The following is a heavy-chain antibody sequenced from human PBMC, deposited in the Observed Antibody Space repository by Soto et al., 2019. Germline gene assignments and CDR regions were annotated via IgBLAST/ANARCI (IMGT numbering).Heavy chain of an antibody. Sequence: VQLVESGGGLVKPGGSLRLSCAASGFSFSDYSMNWVRQAPGKGLEWVSSISGSTSYIYYADSLKGRFTVSRDNAEKSLYLQRNSLRAEDTAVYYCARDGAYCSGTGCRDYYHCMDVWGKGTTVTASS. D-gene: IGHD2-2*01. CDR2: ISGSTSYI. CDR1: GFSFSDYS. J-gene: IGHJ6*03. CDR3: ARDGAYCSGTGCRDYYHCMDV. V-gene: IGHV3-21*01.